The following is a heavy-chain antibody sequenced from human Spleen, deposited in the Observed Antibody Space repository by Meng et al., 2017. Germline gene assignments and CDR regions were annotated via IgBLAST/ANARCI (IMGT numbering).Heavy chain of an antibody. J-gene: IGHJ4*02. D-gene: IGHD1-26*01. Sequence: GESLKISCAASGFTFSSYWMHWVRQAPGKGLVWVSRINTDGTTTTYADSVKGRFTISRDNAKNTLYLQMNSLRGEDTAVYYCARGVPGRGGYWGQGTLVTVSS. CDR2: INTDGTTT. V-gene: IGHV3-74*01. CDR1: GFTFSSYW. CDR3: ARGVPGRGGY.